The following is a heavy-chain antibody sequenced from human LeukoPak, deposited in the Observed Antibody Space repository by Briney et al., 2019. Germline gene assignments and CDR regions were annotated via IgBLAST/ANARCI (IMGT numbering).Heavy chain of an antibody. D-gene: IGHD3-22*01. CDR3: ARNYDSSGYYWAHDY. Sequence: ASVKVSCKASGYTFTGYYMHWVRQAPGQGLEWMGWINPNSGGTNYAQKFQGRVTMTRDTSISTAYMELSRLRSDDRAVYYCARNYDSSGYYWAHDYWGQGTLVTVSS. CDR2: INPNSGGT. V-gene: IGHV1-2*02. CDR1: GYTFTGYY. J-gene: IGHJ4*02.